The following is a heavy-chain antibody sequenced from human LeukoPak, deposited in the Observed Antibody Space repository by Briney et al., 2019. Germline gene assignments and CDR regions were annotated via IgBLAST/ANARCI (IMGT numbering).Heavy chain of an antibody. V-gene: IGHV4-31*03. CDR1: GGSISSGGYY. CDR2: IYDTGGT. J-gene: IGHJ4*02. Sequence: SQTLSLTCTVSGGSISSGGYYWSWIRQQPGKGLEWVGYIYDTGGTYYNPSLKSRLTISVDTSNNQFSQKLTSVTAADTAVYYCARGPPLYWGQGTLVTVSS. CDR3: ARGPPLY. D-gene: IGHD1-14*01.